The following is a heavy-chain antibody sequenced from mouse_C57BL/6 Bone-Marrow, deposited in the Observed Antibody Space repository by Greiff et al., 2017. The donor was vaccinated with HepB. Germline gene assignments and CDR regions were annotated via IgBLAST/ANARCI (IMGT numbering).Heavy chain of an antibody. CDR3: ARSIPYYYGSSWIFDY. D-gene: IGHD1-1*01. Sequence: QVQLQQSGAELVRPGASVKLSCKASGYTFTDYYINWVKQRPGQGLEWIARIYPGSGNTYYNEKFKGKATLTAEKSSSTAYMQLSSLTSKDSAVYFCARSIPYYYGSSWIFDYWGQGTTLTVSS. CDR2: IYPGSGNT. V-gene: IGHV1-76*01. J-gene: IGHJ2*01. CDR1: GYTFTDYY.